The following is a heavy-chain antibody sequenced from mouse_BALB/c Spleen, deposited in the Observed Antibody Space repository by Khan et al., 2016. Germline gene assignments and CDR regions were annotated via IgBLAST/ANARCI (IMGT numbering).Heavy chain of an antibody. CDR3: ALDGSWVAY. CDR1: GFNIKDYY. CDR2: IDPENGNT. J-gene: IGHJ3*01. D-gene: IGHD2-3*01. Sequence: VQLQQSGAELVRPGALVKLSCKASGFNIKDYYMHWVKQRPEQGLEWIGWIDPENGNTIYDPTFQGKASITADTSSNPADLQLSSLTSEDTSVYYWALDGSWVAYWGQGTLVTVSA. V-gene: IGHV14-1*02.